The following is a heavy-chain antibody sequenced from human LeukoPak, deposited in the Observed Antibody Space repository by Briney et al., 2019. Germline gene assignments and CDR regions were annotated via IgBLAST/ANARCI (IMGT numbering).Heavy chain of an antibody. CDR1: GFTFSSYG. J-gene: IGHJ4*02. CDR2: ISYDGSNK. CDR3: ARERGSYTFDY. Sequence: GGSLRLSCAASGFTFSSYGMHWVRQAPGKGLEWVAVISYDGSNKYYADSVKGRFTISRDNSKNTLYLQMNSLRAEDTAVYYCARERGSYTFDYWGQGTLVTVSS. V-gene: IGHV3-30*19. D-gene: IGHD1-26*01.